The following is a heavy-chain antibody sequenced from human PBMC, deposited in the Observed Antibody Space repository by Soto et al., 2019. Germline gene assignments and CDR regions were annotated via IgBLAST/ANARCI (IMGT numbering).Heavy chain of an antibody. Sequence: EASVKVSCKASGYTFTGYYMHWVRQAPGQGLEWMGWINPNSGGTNYAQKFQGWVTMTRDTSISTAYMELSGLRSEDTAVYYCAVQPTYFDFWSDIPPWLDPWGQGTLVTVS. CDR2: INPNSGGT. V-gene: IGHV1-2*04. D-gene: IGHD3-3*01. J-gene: IGHJ5*02. CDR3: AVQPTYFDFWSDIPPWLDP. CDR1: GYTFTGYY.